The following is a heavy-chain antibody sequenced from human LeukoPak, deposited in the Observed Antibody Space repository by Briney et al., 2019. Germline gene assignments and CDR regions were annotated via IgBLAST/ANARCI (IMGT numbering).Heavy chain of an antibody. CDR2: ISAYNGYT. D-gene: IGHD3-22*01. J-gene: IGHJ4*02. CDR3: ARDGYYDSSDSNFFDY. CDR1: GYTFTGYY. V-gene: IGHV1-18*04. Sequence: ASVKVSCKASGYTFTGYYVHWVRQAPGQGLEWMGWISAYNGYTKYAQRVQGRVTMTTDTSTGTAYMELRSLTSDDTAVYYCARDGYYDSSDSNFFDYWGQGTLVTVSS.